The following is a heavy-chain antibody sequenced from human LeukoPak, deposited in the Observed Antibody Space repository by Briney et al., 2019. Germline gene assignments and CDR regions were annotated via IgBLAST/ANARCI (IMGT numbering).Heavy chain of an antibody. D-gene: IGHD3-22*01. CDR1: GFTFSSYA. J-gene: IGHJ4*02. Sequence: PGGSLRLSCAASGFTFSSYAMSWVRQAPGKGLEWVSAISGSGGSTYYADSVKGRFTISRDNSKNTLYLQMNSLRAEDTAVYSFAKVKGYDSSGYYLYYFDYWGQGTLVTVSS. CDR2: ISGSGGST. V-gene: IGHV3-23*01. CDR3: AKVKGYDSSGYYLYYFDY.